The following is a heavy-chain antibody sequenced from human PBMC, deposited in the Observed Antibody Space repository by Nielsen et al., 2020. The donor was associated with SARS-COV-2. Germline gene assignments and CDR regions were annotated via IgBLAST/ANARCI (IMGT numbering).Heavy chain of an antibody. CDR1: GGSITTYY. J-gene: IGHJ4*02. V-gene: IGHV4-59*13. CDR2: IYYSGIT. CDR3: ARDDDNWGSLAY. D-gene: IGHD7-27*01. Sequence: SETLSLTCAVSGGSITTYYWHWIRQSPGKGLEWIGYIYYSGITYYNPSLKSRVTMSVDTSKNQFSLKLSSVTAADTAVYYCARDDDNWGSLAYWGQGTLVTVSS.